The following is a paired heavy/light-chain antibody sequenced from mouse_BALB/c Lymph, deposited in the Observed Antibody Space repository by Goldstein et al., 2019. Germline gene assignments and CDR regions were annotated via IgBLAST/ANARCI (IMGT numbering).Heavy chain of an antibody. CDR3: ARDTYYRSPFDY. CDR2: IRNKANGYTT. CDR1: GFTFTDYY. J-gene: IGHJ2*01. V-gene: IGHV7-3*02. D-gene: IGHD2-14*01. Sequence: EVKLVESGGGLVQPGGSLRLSCATSGFTFTDYYMSWVRQPPGKALEWLGFIRNKANGYTTEYSASVKGRFTISRDNSQSILYLQMNTLRAEDSATYYCARDTYYRSPFDYWGQGTTLTVSS.
Light chain of an antibody. CDR3: LQYASYPRT. Sequence: DIQMTQSPSSLSASLGERVSLTCRASQEISGYLSWLQQKPDGTIKRLIYAASTLDSGVPKRFSGSRSGSDYSLTISSLESEDFADYYCLQYASYPRTFGGGTKLEIK. J-gene: IGKJ1*01. V-gene: IGKV9-124*01. CDR2: AAS. CDR1: QEISGY.